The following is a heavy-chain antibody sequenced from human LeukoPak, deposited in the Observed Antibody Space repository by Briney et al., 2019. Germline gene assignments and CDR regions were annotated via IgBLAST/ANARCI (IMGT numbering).Heavy chain of an antibody. CDR2: ISGSGGST. CDR1: GFTFSSYA. J-gene: IGHJ4*02. V-gene: IGHV3-23*01. D-gene: IGHD3-10*01. Sequence: PGASLRLSCAVSGFTFSSYAMSWVRQAPGKGLEWVSAISGSGGSTYYADSVKGRFTISRDNSKNTLYLQMNSLRAEDTAVYYCAKVGALSGSYDYFDYWGQGTLVTVSS. CDR3: AKVGALSGSYDYFDY.